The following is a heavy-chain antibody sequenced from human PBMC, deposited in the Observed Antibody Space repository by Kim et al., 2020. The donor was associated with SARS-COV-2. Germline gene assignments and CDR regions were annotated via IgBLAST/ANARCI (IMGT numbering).Heavy chain of an antibody. V-gene: IGHV3-66*01. J-gene: IGHJ3*02. CDR1: GFTVSSNY. CDR2: IYSGGST. Sequence: GGSLRLSCAASGFTVSSNYMSWVRQAPGKGLEWVSVIYSGGSTYYADSVKGRFTISRDNSKNTLYLQMNSLRAEDMAVYYCARDGVGYWGRGDIWGQGTMVTVSS. D-gene: IGHD3-16*01. CDR3: ARDGVGYWGRGDI.